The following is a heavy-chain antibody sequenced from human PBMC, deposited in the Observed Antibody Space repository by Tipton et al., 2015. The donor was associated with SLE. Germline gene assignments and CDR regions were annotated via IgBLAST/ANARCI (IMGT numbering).Heavy chain of an antibody. CDR1: SGSISSGTYY. D-gene: IGHD3-22*01. V-gene: IGHV4-61*02. J-gene: IGHJ3*02. CDR2: IYTSGST. Sequence: TLSLTCTVSSGSISSGTYYWSWIRQPAGKGLEWIGRIYTSGSTNYNPSLKSRVTISVDTSKNQFSLKLSSVTAADTAVYYCARPYDSSGDDAFDIWGQGTMVTVSS. CDR3: ARPYDSSGDDAFDI.